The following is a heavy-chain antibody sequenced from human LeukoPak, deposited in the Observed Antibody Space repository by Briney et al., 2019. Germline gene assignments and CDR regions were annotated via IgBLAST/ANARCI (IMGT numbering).Heavy chain of an antibody. V-gene: IGHV4-59*08. CDR2: IYYRGCT. CDR3: ARHIGGSGSQDAFDI. CDR1: GVPMSSYY. D-gene: IGHD3-10*01. Sequence: AEPLSLTCSLSGVPMSSYYWRWLPPPPGKGLEGIGYIYYRGCTNYNPSLKSRVTISVDPSQNQFPLKLSSVTAADTAVYCCARHIGGSGSQDAFDIWVQGA. J-gene: IGHJ3*02.